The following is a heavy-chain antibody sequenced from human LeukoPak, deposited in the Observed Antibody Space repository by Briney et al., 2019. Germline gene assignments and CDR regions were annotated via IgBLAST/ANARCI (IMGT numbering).Heavy chain of an antibody. CDR1: GFTFSSYS. CDR2: ISSSSSYI. D-gene: IGHD3-9*01. CDR3: ARDVPDILTNWFDP. J-gene: IGHJ5*02. V-gene: IGHV3-21*01. Sequence: GGSLRLSCAASGFTFSSYSMNWVRQAPGKGLEWVSSISSSSSYIYYADSVKGRFTISGDNAKNSLYLQMNSLRAEDTAVYYCARDVPDILTNWFDPWGQGTLVTVSS.